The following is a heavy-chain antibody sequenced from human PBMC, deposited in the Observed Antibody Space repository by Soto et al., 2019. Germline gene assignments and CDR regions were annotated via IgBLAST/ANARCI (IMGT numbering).Heavy chain of an antibody. D-gene: IGHD3-10*01. CDR1: GYTLTELS. CDR2: FDPEDGKT. Sequence: GASVKVSCKVSGYTLTELSMHWVRQAPGKGLEWMGGFDPEDGKTIYAQKFQGRVTMTEDTSTDTAYMELSSLRSEDTAVYYCATGFNPFGAYDYWGQGTLVTVSS. V-gene: IGHV1-24*01. J-gene: IGHJ4*02. CDR3: ATGFNPFGAYDY.